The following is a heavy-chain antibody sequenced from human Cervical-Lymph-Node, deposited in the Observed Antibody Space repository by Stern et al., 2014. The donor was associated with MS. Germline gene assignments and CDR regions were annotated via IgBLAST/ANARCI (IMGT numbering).Heavy chain of an antibody. V-gene: IGHV4-31*03. CDR2: IYYSGSP. Sequence: VQLVESGPGLVKPSQTLSLTCTVSGGSISSGGDYWNWIRQHPGKGLEWIGYIYYSGSPEYNPSLKRRVIISADTAKKQFSLKLRSVTAADTAVYYCARGRQYYYASGSSPPDAFDIWGQGTMVTVSS. J-gene: IGHJ3*02. CDR1: GGSISSGGDY. CDR3: ARGRQYYYASGSSPPDAFDI. D-gene: IGHD3-10*01.